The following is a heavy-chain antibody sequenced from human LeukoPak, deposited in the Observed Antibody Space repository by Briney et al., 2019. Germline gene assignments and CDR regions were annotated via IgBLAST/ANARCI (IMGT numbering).Heavy chain of an antibody. CDR1: GGSISSYY. V-gene: IGHV4-59*01. CDR2: IYYSVST. Sequence: PSETLSLTCTVSGGSISSYYWSWIRQPPGKGLEWIGYIYYSVSTNYNPSLKSRVTISVDTSKNQFSLKLSSVTAADTAVYYCARNAYGDLYIDYWGQGTLVTVSS. CDR3: ARNAYGDLYIDY. D-gene: IGHD4-17*01. J-gene: IGHJ4*02.